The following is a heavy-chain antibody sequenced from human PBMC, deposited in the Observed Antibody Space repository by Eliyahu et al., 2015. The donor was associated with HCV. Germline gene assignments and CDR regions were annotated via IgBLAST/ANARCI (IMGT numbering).Heavy chain of an antibody. D-gene: IGHD3-9*01. CDR2: IKSKTDDGTT. CDR3: TTCVRFYDWLSPYDTFDI. CDR1: GFIFSNAW. J-gene: IGHJ3*02. Sequence: EVQLVESGGGLVKSGESLRLSCVASGFIFSNAWLXWVRQAPGKGRGWVGRIKSKTDDGTTDYAAPVKDRFSISRDDSENTLYLQMDRLKTEDTAVYYCTTCVRFYDWLSPYDTFDIWGQGPMVTVSS. V-gene: IGHV3-15*01.